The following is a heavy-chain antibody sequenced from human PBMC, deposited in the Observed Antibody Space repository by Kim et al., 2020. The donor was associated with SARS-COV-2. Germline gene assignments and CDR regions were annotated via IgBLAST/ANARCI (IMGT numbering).Heavy chain of an antibody. D-gene: IGHD3-3*01. CDR2: ISGSGGST. CDR3: AKDPYFTIFGAGWFDP. V-gene: IGHV3-23*01. CDR1: GFTFSSYA. J-gene: IGHJ5*02. Sequence: GGSLRLSCAASGFTFSSYAMSWVRQAPGKGLEWVSAISGSGGSTYYADSVKGRFTISRDNSKNTLYLQMNSLRAEDTAVYYCAKDPYFTIFGAGWFDPWGQGTLVTVSS.